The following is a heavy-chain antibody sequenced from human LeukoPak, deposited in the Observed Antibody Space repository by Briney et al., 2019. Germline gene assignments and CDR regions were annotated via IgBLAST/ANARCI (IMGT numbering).Heavy chain of an antibody. J-gene: IGHJ3*02. D-gene: IGHD4-23*01. V-gene: IGHV4-31*03. Sequence: SETLSLTCTVSGDSISSAFYYWSWIRQHPGMGLDWIGYIYHSGTTYYNPSLKTRVTMSLDTSRNQFSPKVYSVTAADTAVYYCARNLGAVVTPGWAYDIWGQGTMVTVSS. CDR2: IYHSGTT. CDR3: ARNLGAVVTPGWAYDI. CDR1: GDSISSAFYY.